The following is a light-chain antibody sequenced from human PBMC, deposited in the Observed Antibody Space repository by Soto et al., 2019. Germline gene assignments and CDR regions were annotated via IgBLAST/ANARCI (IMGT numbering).Light chain of an antibody. Sequence: QSVLTQPASVSGSPGQSIIISCTGTSSDIGAYNYVAWYQHHPGKAPKLMIYDVNSRPSGVSNRFSGSKSGNTASLTISGLQPEDEADYYCTLFSSTTPIVFGGGTKLTVL. CDR3: TLFSSTTPIV. CDR2: DVN. CDR1: SSDIGAYNY. J-gene: IGLJ3*02. V-gene: IGLV2-14*03.